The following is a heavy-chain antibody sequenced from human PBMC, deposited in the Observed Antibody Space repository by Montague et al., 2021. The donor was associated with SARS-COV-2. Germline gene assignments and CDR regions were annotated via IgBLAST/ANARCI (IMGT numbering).Heavy chain of an antibody. D-gene: IGHD7-27*01. J-gene: IGHJ4*02. CDR3: ARHETGDPPFGD. V-gene: IGHV4-39*01. Sequence: SETLSLTCTVSGGSIMRSDYYWGWIRQAPGKGLDWIGSNNYSGRTMYTPSLKARLSMSIDKSEYPFSLRLNSVTAADTSIYSCARHETGDPPFGDWGQGTLVTVSS. CDR1: GGSIMRSDYY. CDR2: NNYSGRT.